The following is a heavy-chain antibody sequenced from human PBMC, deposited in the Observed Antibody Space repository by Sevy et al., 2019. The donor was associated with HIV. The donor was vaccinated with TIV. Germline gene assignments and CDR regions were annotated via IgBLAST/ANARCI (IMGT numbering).Heavy chain of an antibody. Sequence: GGYLRLSCAASGFTFSSYWMSWVRQAPGKGLEWVANIKQDGSEKYYVDSVKGRFTISRDNAKNSLYLQMNSLRAEDTAVYYCARGIAAAATTFYYYYMDVWGKGTTVTVSS. D-gene: IGHD6-13*01. J-gene: IGHJ6*03. V-gene: IGHV3-7*01. CDR2: IKQDGSEK. CDR3: ARGIAAAATTFYYYYMDV. CDR1: GFTFSSYW.